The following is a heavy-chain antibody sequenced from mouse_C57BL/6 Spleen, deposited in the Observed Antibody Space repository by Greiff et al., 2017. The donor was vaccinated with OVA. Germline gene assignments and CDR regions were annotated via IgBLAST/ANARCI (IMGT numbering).Heavy chain of an antibody. CDR1: GFTFSDYG. CDR3: ARESNKGYYAMDY. D-gene: IGHD2-5*01. V-gene: IGHV5-17*01. CDR2: ISSGSSTT. Sequence: EVKLLEPGGGLVKPGGSLKLSCAASGFTFSDYGMHWVRQAPEKGLEWVAYISSGSSTTYYEDTVKGRSTISRDNAKNTLFLQMTSLRSEDTAMYYCARESNKGYYAMDYWGQGTSVTVSS. J-gene: IGHJ4*01.